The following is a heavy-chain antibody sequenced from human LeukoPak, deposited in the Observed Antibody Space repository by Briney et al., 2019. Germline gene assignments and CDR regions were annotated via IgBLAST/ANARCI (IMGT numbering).Heavy chain of an antibody. J-gene: IGHJ4*02. CDR1: GYTFTSYY. CDR3: ARILKGSLVWSRKYYFDY. V-gene: IGHV1-46*03. CDR2: INPSGGST. D-gene: IGHD3-3*01. Sequence: ASVKVSCKASGYTFTSYYIHWVRQAPGQGLEWMGIINPSGGSTSYAQKFQGRVTMTRDTSTSTVYMELSSLRSEDTAVYYCARILKGSLVWSRKYYFDYWGQGTLVTVSS.